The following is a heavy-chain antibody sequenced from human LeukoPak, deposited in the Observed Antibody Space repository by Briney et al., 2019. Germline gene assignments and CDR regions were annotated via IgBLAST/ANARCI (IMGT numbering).Heavy chain of an antibody. CDR2: IYTSGST. CDR1: GGSISSYY. D-gene: IGHD4-17*01. CDR3: ARHRARFDAFDI. J-gene: IGHJ3*02. V-gene: IGHV4-4*09. Sequence: SETLSRTCTVSGGSISSYYWSWIRQPPGKGLEWIGYIYTSGSTNYNPSLKSRVTISVDTSKNQFSLKLSSVTAADTAVYYCARHRARFDAFDIWGQGTMVTVSS.